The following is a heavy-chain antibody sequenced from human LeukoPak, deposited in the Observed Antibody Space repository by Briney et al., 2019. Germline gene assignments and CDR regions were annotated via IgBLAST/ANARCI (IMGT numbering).Heavy chain of an antibody. J-gene: IGHJ4*02. CDR3: AKKLFTGMGYYFDY. Sequence: PGRSLRLSCAASGFTFSSYGMHWVRQAPSKGLEWVAVIWYGGSNKYYADSVKGRFTISRDNSKNTLYLQMNSLRAEDTALYYCAKKLFTGMGYYFDYWGQGTLVSVSS. CDR1: GFTFSSYG. D-gene: IGHD3-10*01. V-gene: IGHV3-33*06. CDR2: IWYGGSNK.